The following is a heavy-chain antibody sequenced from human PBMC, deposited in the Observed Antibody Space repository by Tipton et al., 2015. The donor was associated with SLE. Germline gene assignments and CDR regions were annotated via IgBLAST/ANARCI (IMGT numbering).Heavy chain of an antibody. CDR3: ARHMWFTEVFPVDSFDI. J-gene: IGHJ3*02. D-gene: IGHD2-21*01. CDR1: GDSISRYY. Sequence: TLSLTCTVSGDSISRYYWSWIRQPPGKGLEWIGYIYYSGSTNYNPSLKSRVTISVDTSKNHLSLKLTSVTATDTAVYYCARHMWFTEVFPVDSFDIWGQGTKVTVSS. CDR2: IYYSGST. V-gene: IGHV4-59*08.